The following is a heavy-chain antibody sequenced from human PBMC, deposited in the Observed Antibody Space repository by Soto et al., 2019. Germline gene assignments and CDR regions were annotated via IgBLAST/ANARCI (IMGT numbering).Heavy chain of an antibody. CDR2: IKQDESEK. V-gene: IGHV3-7*03. J-gene: IGHJ4*02. CDR1: GLTFTDYW. Sequence: PGGSLRLSCVTYGLTFTDYWMSWVRQAPGKGLEWVANIKQDESEKNYLDSVKGRFTISRDNSKNTLYLQMNSLRAEDTAVYYCAIPSGLTVTGPDYWGQGTLVTVSS. D-gene: IGHD6-19*01. CDR3: AIPSGLTVTGPDY.